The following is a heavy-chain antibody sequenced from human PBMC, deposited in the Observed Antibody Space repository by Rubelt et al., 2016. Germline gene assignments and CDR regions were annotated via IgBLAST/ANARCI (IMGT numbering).Heavy chain of an antibody. CDR2: ISGSGGFT. CDR3: AKEGGFLEWISH. CDR1: GFTFSLSG. V-gene: IGHV3-23*04. Sequence: EVHLVDSGGDSVQPGGALTLSCAASGFTFSLSGMTWVRQAPGKGLEWVSIISGSGGFTYYADSVKGRFTISRDNSKNMVFLQMNSLGDDDTAIYYCAKEGGFLEWISHWGQGTRVTVSS. D-gene: IGHD3-3*01. J-gene: IGHJ1*01.